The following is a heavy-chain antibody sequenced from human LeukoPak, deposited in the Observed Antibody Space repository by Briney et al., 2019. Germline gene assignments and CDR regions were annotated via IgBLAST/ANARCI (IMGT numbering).Heavy chain of an antibody. D-gene: IGHD4-23*01. CDR2: IYYSGST. CDR3: AALTPGY. Sequence: SETLSLTCAVYGGSFSGYYWSWIRQHPGKGLEWIGYIYYSGSTYYNPSLKSRVTISVDTSKNQFSLKLSSVTAADTAVYYCAALTPGYWGQGTLVTVSS. CDR1: GGSFSGYY. V-gene: IGHV4-31*11. J-gene: IGHJ4*02.